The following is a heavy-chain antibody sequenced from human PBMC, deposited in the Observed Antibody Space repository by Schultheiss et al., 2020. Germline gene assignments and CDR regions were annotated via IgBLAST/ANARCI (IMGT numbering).Heavy chain of an antibody. V-gene: IGHV4-61*05. D-gene: IGHD4-17*01. CDR2: IYYSGST. CDR3: ARVSPNDYGNLFDY. CDR1: GGSISSSSYY. J-gene: IGHJ4*02. Sequence: SETLSLTCTVSGGSISSSSYYWGWIRQPPGKGLEWIGYIYYSGSTNYNPSLKSRVTISVDTSKNQFSLKLSSVTAADTAVYYCARVSPNDYGNLFDYWGQGALVTVSS.